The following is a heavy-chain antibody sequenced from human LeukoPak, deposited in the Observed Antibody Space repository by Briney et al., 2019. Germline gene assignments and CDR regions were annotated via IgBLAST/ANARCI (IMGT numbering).Heavy chain of an antibody. CDR2: IIPILGIA. Sequence: SVKVSCKASGGTFSSYTISWVRQAPGQGLEWMGRIIPILGIANYAQKFQGRVTITADKSTSTAYMELSSLRSEDTAVYYCARDSNGRSGYYKSSDRYFDLWGRGTLVTVSS. V-gene: IGHV1-69*04. J-gene: IGHJ2*01. CDR3: ARDSNGRSGYYKSSDRYFDL. CDR1: GGTFSSYT. D-gene: IGHD3-22*01.